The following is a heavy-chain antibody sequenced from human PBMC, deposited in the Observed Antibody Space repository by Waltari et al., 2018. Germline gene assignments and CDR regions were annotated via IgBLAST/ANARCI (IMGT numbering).Heavy chain of an antibody. CDR1: GFTLSRPW. Sequence: EVQLVESGGGLVQPGGSLRLSGAASGFTLSRPWMHWVRQAPGKGLVWVSRINSDGSSTSYADSVKGRFTISRDNAKNTVYLQMDSLRGEDTAVYYCARGTYYYDNSGPYFDSWGQGTLVTVTS. CDR3: ARGTYYYDNSGPYFDS. J-gene: IGHJ5*01. V-gene: IGHV3-74*01. D-gene: IGHD3-22*01. CDR2: INSDGSST.